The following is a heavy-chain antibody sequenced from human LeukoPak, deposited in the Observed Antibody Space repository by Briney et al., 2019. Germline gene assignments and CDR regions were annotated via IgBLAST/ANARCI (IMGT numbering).Heavy chain of an antibody. D-gene: IGHD3-3*01. V-gene: IGHV4-59*01. Sequence: SETLSLTCTISGGSISSYYGSWIRQPPGKGLEWIGYIYYSGSTNYNPSLKSRVTISVDTSKNQFSLKLSSVTAADTAVYYCARGSSYDFWRGVSYSDYWGQGTLVTVSS. J-gene: IGHJ4*02. CDR2: IYYSGST. CDR3: ARGSSYDFWRGVSYSDY. CDR1: GGSISSYY.